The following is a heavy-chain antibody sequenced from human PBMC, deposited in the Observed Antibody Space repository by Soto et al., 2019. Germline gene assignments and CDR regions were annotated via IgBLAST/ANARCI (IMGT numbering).Heavy chain of an antibody. V-gene: IGHV4-59*01. D-gene: IGHD3-3*01. CDR3: ARVQDYDFYNYFDY. Sequence: SETLSLTCTVSGGSISSYYWSWIRQPPGKGLEWIGYIYYSGSTNYNPSLKSRVTISVDTSKNQFSLKLSSVTAADTAVYYCARVQDYDFYNYFDYWGQGTLVTVSS. CDR2: IYYSGST. CDR1: GGSISSYY. J-gene: IGHJ4*02.